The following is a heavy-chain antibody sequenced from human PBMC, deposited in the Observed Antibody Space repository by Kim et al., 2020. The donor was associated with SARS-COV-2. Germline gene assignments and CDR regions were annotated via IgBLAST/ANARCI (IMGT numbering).Heavy chain of an antibody. CDR1: AYTFTNYG. D-gene: IGHD2-2*01. V-gene: IGHV1-3*04. Sequence: ASVKVSCKASAYTFTNYGIHWVRQAPGHSLEWLGGINTAKGNTKYSEEFQGRVTITRDTSASTAYMALTGLKSEDTAVYYCTREDTTNWFDYWGQGTLVT. J-gene: IGHJ5*01. CDR2: INTAKGNT. CDR3: TREDTTNWFDY.